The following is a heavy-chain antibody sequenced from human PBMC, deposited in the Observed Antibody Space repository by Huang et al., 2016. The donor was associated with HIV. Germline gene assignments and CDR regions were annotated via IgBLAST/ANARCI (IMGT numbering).Heavy chain of an antibody. CDR3: AKDQGQWLAYFDS. CDR1: GITFRHYA. J-gene: IGHJ4*02. D-gene: IGHD6-19*01. V-gene: IGHV3-30*18. CDR2: TPSDGSGQ. Sequence: VRLVQSGGGVVQPGRSLSLSCAASGITFRHYAMHWVRQAPGKGLGWVAGTPSDGSGQYDVDCVKGRFIISKDNSNETLFLEMRSLKSEDTAVYFCAKDQGQWLAYFDSWGQGTLVTVSS.